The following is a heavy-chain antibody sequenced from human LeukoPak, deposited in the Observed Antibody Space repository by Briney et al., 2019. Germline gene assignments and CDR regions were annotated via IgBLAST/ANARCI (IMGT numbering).Heavy chain of an antibody. CDR3: AKVYSSGWYEGWFDP. J-gene: IGHJ5*02. CDR2: ISWNSGSI. D-gene: IGHD6-19*01. V-gene: IGHV3-9*01. Sequence: GGSLRLSCAASGFTFDDYAMHWVRQAPGKGLEWVSGISWNSGSIGYADSVKGRFTISRDNAKNSLYLQMNSLRAEDTALYYCAKVYSSGWYEGWFDPWGQGTLVTVSS. CDR1: GFTFDDYA.